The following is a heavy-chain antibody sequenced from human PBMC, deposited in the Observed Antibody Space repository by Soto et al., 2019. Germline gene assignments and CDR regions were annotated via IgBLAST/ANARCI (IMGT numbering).Heavy chain of an antibody. Sequence: GGSLRLSCAASGFTFSSYSMNWVRQAPGKGLEWVSSISSSSSYIYYADSVKGRFTISRDNAKNSLYLQMNSLRAEDTAVYYCARESPRPRAFEIWGQGTMVTVSS. V-gene: IGHV3-21*01. CDR1: GFTFSSYS. CDR2: ISSSSSYI. CDR3: ARESPRPRAFEI. J-gene: IGHJ3*02.